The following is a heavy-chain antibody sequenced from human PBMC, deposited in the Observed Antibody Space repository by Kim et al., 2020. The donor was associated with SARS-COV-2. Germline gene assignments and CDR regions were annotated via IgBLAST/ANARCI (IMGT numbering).Heavy chain of an antibody. D-gene: IGHD3-10*01. J-gene: IGHJ6*02. Sequence: SVKVSCKASGGTFSSYAISWVRQAPGQGLEWMGRIIPILGIANYAQKFQGRVTITADKSTSTAYMELSSLRSEDTAVYYCASYNRGGYYYYYGMDVWGQGTTVTVSS. CDR3: ASYNRGGYYYYYGMDV. CDR1: GGTFSSYA. V-gene: IGHV1-69*04. CDR2: IIPILGIA.